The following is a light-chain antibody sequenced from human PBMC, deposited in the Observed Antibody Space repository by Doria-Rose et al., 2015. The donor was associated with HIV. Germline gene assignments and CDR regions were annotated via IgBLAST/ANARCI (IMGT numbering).Light chain of an antibody. Sequence: TQSPGTLSLSPGERATLSRRASQSSSSTYLAWYQQKPGQAPSLLIYDGSTRATGIPDRFSASGSGTDFTLTINRLEPEDFALYYCHQYGTSWTFGQGTKVEI. CDR1: QSSSSTY. J-gene: IGKJ1*01. V-gene: IGKV3-20*01. CDR2: DGS. CDR3: HQYGTSWT.